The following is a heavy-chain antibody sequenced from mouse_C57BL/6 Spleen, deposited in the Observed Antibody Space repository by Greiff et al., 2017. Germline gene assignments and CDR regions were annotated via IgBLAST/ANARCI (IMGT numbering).Heavy chain of an antibody. D-gene: IGHD2-3*01. CDR1: GFTFSNYW. V-gene: IGHV6-3*01. J-gene: IGHJ2*01. CDR3: TDCDGYCSYFDY. CDR2: IRLKSDNYAT. Sequence: VQLKESGGGLVQPGGSMKLSCVASGFTFSNYWMNWVRQSPETGLEWVAQIRLKSDNYATHYAESVKGRFTISRDDSKSSVYLQMNNLRAEDTGIYYCTDCDGYCSYFDYWGQGTTLTVSS.